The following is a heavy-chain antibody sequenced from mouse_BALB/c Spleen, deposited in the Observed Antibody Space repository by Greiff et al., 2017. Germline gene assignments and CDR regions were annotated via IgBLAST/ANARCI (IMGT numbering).Heavy chain of an antibody. Sequence: EVHLVASGGGLVKPGGSLKLSCAASGFTFSDYYMYWVRQTPEKRLEWVATISDGGSYTYYPDSVKGRFTISRDNAKNNLYLQRSSLKSEDTAMYDCARVRYDGYYAMDYGGQGTSVTVSA. CDR2: ISDGGSYT. J-gene: IGHJ4*01. D-gene: IGHD2-14*01. V-gene: IGHV5-4*02. CDR3: ARVRYDGYYAMDY. CDR1: GFTFSDYY.